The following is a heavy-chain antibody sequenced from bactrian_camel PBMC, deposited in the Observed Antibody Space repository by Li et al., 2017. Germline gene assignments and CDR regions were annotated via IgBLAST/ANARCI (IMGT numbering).Heavy chain of an antibody. CDR3: TMGGDYTTGWYWYQY. V-gene: IGHV3S42*01. Sequence: VQLVESGGGLVQPGGSLRLSCAASGFAFSRRPMMWVRQAPGKGLEWVSGINSAGGSTSYADSVKGRFAVSRDNAKNTLYLQSNSLKTEDTSMYYCTMGGDYTTGWYWYQYWGQGTQVTVS. CDR2: INSAGGST. J-gene: IGHJ4*01. D-gene: IGHD5*01. CDR1: GFAFSRRP.